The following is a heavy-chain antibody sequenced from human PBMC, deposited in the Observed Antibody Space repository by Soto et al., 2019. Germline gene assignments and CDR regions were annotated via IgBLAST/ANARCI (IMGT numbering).Heavy chain of an antibody. CDR3: ARGAASAIAGAGIVY. V-gene: IGHV3-11*01. D-gene: IGHD6-13*01. Sequence: QVQLVESGGGLVKPGGSLRLSCAASGFTFSDCYMNWIRQAPGKGLEYIAYISRSGKTIHYADSEKGRFTISRDNARDSLYLQMGSLRAEDTAVYYCARGAASAIAGAGIVYWGQGTLVTVSS. CDR1: GFTFSDCY. J-gene: IGHJ4*02. CDR2: ISRSGKTI.